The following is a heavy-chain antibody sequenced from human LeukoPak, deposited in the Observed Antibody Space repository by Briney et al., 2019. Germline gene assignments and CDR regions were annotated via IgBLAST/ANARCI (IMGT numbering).Heavy chain of an antibody. J-gene: IGHJ5*02. CDR3: ARELVLTTYNWFDP. CDR2: IYYTGNT. V-gene: IGHV4-38-2*02. Sequence: SETLSLTCTVSGYSISSGYYWGWIRQPPGKGLEWIGSIYYTGNTYYNPSLKSRVTISVDTSKNQFSLKLTSVTAADTAVYYCARELVLTTYNWFDPWGQGTLVTVSS. CDR1: GYSISSGYY. D-gene: IGHD3-22*01.